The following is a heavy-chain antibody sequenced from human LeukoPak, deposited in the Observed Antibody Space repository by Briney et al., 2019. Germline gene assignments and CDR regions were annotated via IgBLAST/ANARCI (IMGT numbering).Heavy chain of an antibody. J-gene: IGHJ4*02. V-gene: IGHV3-74*01. Sequence: GGSLRLSCAASGFTFSSYWMHWVRHAPGKGLVWVSRINSDGSSTIYADSVKGRFTISRDNAKNTLYLQMNSLRAEDTAVYYCARDGDTNYFDYWGQGTLVTVSS. CDR1: GFTFSSYW. D-gene: IGHD5-18*01. CDR2: INSDGSST. CDR3: ARDGDTNYFDY.